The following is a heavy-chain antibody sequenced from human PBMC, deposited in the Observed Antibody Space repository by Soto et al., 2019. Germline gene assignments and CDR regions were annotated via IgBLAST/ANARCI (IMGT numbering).Heavy chain of an antibody. CDR2: ISYDGSNK. CDR3: AKTLISMSSYFDY. D-gene: IGHD3-10*02. Sequence: QVQLVESGGGVVQPGRSLRLSCAASGFTFSSYGMHWVRQAPGKGLEWVAVISYDGSNKYYADSVKGRFTISRDNSKNTLYLQMNSLRAEDTAVYYCAKTLISMSSYFDYWGQGTLVTVSS. CDR1: GFTFSSYG. J-gene: IGHJ4*02. V-gene: IGHV3-30*18.